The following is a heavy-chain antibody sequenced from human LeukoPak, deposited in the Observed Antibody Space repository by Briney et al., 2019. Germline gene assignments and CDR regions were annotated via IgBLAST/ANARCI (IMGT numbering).Heavy chain of an antibody. Sequence: GGSLRLSCAVSGFTFSSYSMTWVRQAPGKGLEWVSSISSSSGYKYYADSVKGRFTISRDNAKNSLYLQMNSLRAEDTAIYYCTRVGYIDEGIDYWGQGTLVTVSS. CDR3: TRVGYIDEGIDY. D-gene: IGHD5-24*01. J-gene: IGHJ4*02. CDR1: GFTFSSYS. V-gene: IGHV3-21*06. CDR2: ISSSSGYK.